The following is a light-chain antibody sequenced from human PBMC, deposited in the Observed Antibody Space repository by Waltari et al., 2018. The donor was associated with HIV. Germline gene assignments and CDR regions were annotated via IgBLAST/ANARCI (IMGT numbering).Light chain of an antibody. Sequence: QSVLTQPPSASGTPGQRVSIPCSGSSSNTGSNTVNWYQQLPGTAPKPLIYTDNQRPSGVPDRFSGSKSDTSASLAISGLQSEDEADYYCSTWDDGLDGPVFGGGTKLTVL. J-gene: IGLJ3*02. V-gene: IGLV1-44*01. CDR3: STWDDGLDGPV. CDR2: TDN. CDR1: SSNTGSNT.